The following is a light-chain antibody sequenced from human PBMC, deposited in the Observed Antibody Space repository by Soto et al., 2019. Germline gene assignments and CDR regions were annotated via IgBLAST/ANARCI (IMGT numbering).Light chain of an antibody. CDR1: QSLSSSY. J-gene: IGKJ2*01. Sequence: EIVLTQSPGTLSLSPGERATLSCRTSQSLSSSYLAWYQQKPGQAPRLLIYSASSRATGIPDRFSGSGSGTDFTLTINRLEPEDFAMYYCQQYDNSVYTFGQGTRLEIK. CDR2: SAS. V-gene: IGKV3-20*01. CDR3: QQYDNSVYT.